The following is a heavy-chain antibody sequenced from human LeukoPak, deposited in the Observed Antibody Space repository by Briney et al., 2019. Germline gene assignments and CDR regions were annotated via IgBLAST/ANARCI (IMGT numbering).Heavy chain of an antibody. V-gene: IGHV1-69*05. J-gene: IGHJ3*02. D-gene: IGHD3-22*01. CDR1: GGTFSSYA. Sequence: SVKVSCKASGGTFSSYAISWVRQAPGQGLEWMGGIIPIFGTANYAQKFQGRVTITTDESTSTAYMELSSLRSEDTAVYYCARAPGDSSGYYPFDALDIWGQGTMVTVSS. CDR2: IIPIFGTA. CDR3: ARAPGDSSGYYPFDALDI.